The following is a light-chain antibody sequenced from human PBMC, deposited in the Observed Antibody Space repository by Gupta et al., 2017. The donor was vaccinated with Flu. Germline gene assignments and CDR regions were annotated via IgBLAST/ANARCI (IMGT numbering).Light chain of an antibody. V-gene: IGKV3-20*01. CDR1: QSISSNY. CDR2: GAS. CDR3: QQYGGSPPGT. J-gene: IGKJ1*01. Sequence: EIVLTQSPGTLSLSPGERATLSCRASQSISSNYVAWYQQKPGRAPRVLIYGASRRATGIPDRFSGSGSGTDFTLTISRLEPEDFAVYYCQQYGGSPPGTFGQGTKVE.